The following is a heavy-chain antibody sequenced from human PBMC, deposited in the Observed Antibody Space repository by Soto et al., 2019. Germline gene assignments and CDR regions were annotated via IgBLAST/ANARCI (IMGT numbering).Heavy chain of an antibody. D-gene: IGHD4-17*01. J-gene: IGHJ5*02. Sequence: SQTLSLTCAISGDSVSTNSGAWNWIRHSPSRGLEWLGRTYYRSKWYNDYAVSVKSRITINSDTSKNQFFLQLNSVTPEDTAVYYCARDDYGFKFDPWGQGTLVTAPQ. CDR2: TYYRSKWYN. V-gene: IGHV6-1*01. CDR3: ARDDYGFKFDP. CDR1: GDSVSTNSGA.